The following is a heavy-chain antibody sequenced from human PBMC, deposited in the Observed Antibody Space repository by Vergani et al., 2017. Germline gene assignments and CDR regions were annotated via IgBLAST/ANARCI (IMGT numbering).Heavy chain of an antibody. CDR3: ARVGYYYYYMDV. D-gene: IGHD1-26*01. CDR2: IKQDGSEK. CDR1: GFTFSSYC. Sequence: EVQLVESGGGLVQPGGSLRLSCAASGFTFSSYCMSWVRQAPGQGLEWVANIKQDGSEKYYVDSVKGRFTISRDNAKNSLYLQMNSLRAEDTAVYYCARVGYYYYYMDVWGKGTTVTVSS. V-gene: IGHV3-7*01. J-gene: IGHJ6*03.